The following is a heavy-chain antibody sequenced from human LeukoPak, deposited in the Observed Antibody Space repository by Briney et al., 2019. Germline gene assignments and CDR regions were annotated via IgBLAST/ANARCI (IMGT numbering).Heavy chain of an antibody. CDR1: RDSVSSNSAA. D-gene: IGHD4-23*01. V-gene: IGHV6-1*01. Sequence: SQTLSLTCAISRDSVSSNSAAWNWIRQSPSRGLEWLGRTYYRSKWYNDYTVSMRSRITINPDTSKNQFSLQLNSVTPEDTAVYYCARGMVKINYYMDVWGKGTTVTVSS. CDR3: ARGMVKINYYMDV. J-gene: IGHJ6*03. CDR2: TYYRSKWYN.